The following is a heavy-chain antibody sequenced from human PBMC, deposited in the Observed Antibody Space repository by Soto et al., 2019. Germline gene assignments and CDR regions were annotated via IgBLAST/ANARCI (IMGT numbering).Heavy chain of an antibody. V-gene: IGHV4-39*01. Sequence: TFSSCWMSWLRQPPGKGLEWIGSIYYSGGTYYNPSLQSRVAISVDTSKNQFSLKLKSVTAADTAIYYCARRTVNIRTFYSGLKTHCFDYWGQGAPVTVSS. CDR1: TFSSCW. CDR3: ARRTVNIRTFYSGLKTHCFDY. CDR2: IYYSGGT. J-gene: IGHJ4*02. D-gene: IGHD6-19*01.